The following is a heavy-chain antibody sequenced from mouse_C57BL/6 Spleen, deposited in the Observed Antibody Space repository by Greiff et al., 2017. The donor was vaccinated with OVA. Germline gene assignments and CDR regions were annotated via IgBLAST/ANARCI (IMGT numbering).Heavy chain of an antibody. D-gene: IGHD4-1*01. CDR1: GYTFTSYG. Sequence: QVQLQQSGAELARPGASVKLSCKASGYTFTSYGISWVKQRTGQGLEWIGEIYPRSGNTYYNEKFKGKATLTADKSSSTAYMELRSLTSEDSAVYFCARRWDPRCFDVWGTGTTVTVSS. CDR3: ARRWDPRCFDV. J-gene: IGHJ1*03. CDR2: IYPRSGNT. V-gene: IGHV1-81*01.